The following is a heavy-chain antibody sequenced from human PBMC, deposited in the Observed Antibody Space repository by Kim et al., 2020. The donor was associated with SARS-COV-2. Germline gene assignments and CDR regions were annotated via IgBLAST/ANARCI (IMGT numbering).Heavy chain of an antibody. CDR3: AREGWIARAFDI. Sequence: NYAQKFQGRVTITADEYTSTAYMELSSLRSEDTAVYYCAREGWIARAFDIWGQGTMVTVSS. D-gene: IGHD5-12*01. V-gene: IGHV1-69*01. J-gene: IGHJ3*02.